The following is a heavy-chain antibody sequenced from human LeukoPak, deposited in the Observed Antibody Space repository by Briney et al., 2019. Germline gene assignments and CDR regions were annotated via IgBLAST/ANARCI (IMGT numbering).Heavy chain of an antibody. J-gene: IGHJ3*02. Sequence: SETLSLTCAVSGGSFSSSNRWSWVRQPPGKGLEWIGEIYHSGSTNYNPSLKSRVTISVDKSKNQFSLKLSSVTAADTAVYYCARAPIVVELNAFDIWGQGTMVTVSS. CDR3: ARAPIVVELNAFDI. V-gene: IGHV4-4*02. CDR2: IYHSGST. D-gene: IGHD2-21*01. CDR1: GGSFSSSNR.